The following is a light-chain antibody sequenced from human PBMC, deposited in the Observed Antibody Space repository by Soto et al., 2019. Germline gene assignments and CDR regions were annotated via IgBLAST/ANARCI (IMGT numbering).Light chain of an antibody. J-gene: IGLJ2*01. CDR2: VNSDGSH. CDR1: SGQSNYA. CDR3: QTCGTGIQV. Sequence: QLVLTQSPSASASLGASVRLTCTLSSGQSNYAIAWHQLQPQKGPRYLMKVNSDGSHNKGDGIPDRFSGSSSGAERYLTISSLQSEDEADYFCQTCGTGIQVFGGGTKVTVL. V-gene: IGLV4-69*02.